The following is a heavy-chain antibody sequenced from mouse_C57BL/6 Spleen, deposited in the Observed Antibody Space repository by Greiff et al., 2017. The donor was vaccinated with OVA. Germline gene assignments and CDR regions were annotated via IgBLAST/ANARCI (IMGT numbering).Heavy chain of an antibody. CDR3: ARSSYTRWAMDY. V-gene: IGHV1-54*01. Sequence: VQLQQSGAELVRPGTSVKVSCKASGYAFTNYLIEWVKQRPGQGLEWIGVINPGSGGTNYNEKFKGKATLTADKSSSTAYMQLSSLTSEDSAVYCGARSSYTRWAMDYWGQGTSVTVSS. D-gene: IGHD2-12*01. CDR2: INPGSGGT. CDR1: GYAFTNYL. J-gene: IGHJ4*01.